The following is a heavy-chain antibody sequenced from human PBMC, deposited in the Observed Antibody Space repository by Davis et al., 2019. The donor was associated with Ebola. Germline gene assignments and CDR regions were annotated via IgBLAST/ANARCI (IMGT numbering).Heavy chain of an antibody. Sequence: GESLKISCAASGLTFSTYGMNWVRQAPGKGLEWVSYISGTGGTIYYADSVKGRFTISRDNAKNSLYLQMNSLRDDDTAVYYCARDRYYFVHWGQGAQVTVSS. CDR3: ARDRYYFVH. V-gene: IGHV3-48*02. CDR2: ISGTGGTI. CDR1: GLTFSTYG. D-gene: IGHD3-9*01. J-gene: IGHJ4*02.